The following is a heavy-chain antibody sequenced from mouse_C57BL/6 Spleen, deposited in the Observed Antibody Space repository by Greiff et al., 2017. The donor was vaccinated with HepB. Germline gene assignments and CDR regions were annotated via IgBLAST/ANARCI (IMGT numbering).Heavy chain of an antibody. CDR3: ASLYYGSSRFAY. D-gene: IGHD1-1*01. V-gene: IGHV1-52*01. Sequence: VQLQQPGAELVRPGSSVKLSCKASGYTFTSYCMHWVKQRPIQGLEWLGNIYPSDSATNYNQKFKDKATLTVTKSTSTAYMQLSSLTSEDSAVYNCASLYYGSSRFAYWGQGTLVTVSS. CDR2: IYPSDSAT. CDR1: GYTFTSYC. J-gene: IGHJ3*01.